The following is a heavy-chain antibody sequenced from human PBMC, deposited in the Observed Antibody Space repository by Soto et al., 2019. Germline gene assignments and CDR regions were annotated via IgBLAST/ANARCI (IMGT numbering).Heavy chain of an antibody. CDR3: AREKFAPISAHNLYYYGMDV. CDR2: ISSYNGNT. D-gene: IGHD6-6*01. J-gene: IGHJ6*02. Sequence: QVQLVQSGAEVKKPGASVKVSCKPSGYTFTSYGISWVRQAPGQGLEWMGWISSYNGNTNYAQKLQGIVTMTTDTSTSTDYMDMRSLRSDDTAVYYCAREKFAPISAHNLYYYGMDVWGPGTTVNVSS. V-gene: IGHV1-18*01. CDR1: GYTFTSYG.